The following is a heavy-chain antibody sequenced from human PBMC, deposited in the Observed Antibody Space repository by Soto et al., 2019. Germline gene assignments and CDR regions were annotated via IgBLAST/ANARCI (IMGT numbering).Heavy chain of an antibody. J-gene: IGHJ4*02. CDR1: GGTFSSYT. CDR2: IIPILGIA. V-gene: IGHV1-69*02. CDR3: ACLRGYYNFDY. D-gene: IGHD1-26*01. Sequence: QVQLVQSGAEVKKPGSSVKVSCKASGGTFSSYTISWVRQAPGQGLEWMGRIIPILGIANYAQKFQGRVTITADKSTSTAYMELSSPRSEDTAVYYCACLRGYYNFDYWGQGTLVTVSS.